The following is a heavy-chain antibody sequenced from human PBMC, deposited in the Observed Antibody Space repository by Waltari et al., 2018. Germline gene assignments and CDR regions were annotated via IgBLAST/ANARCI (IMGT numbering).Heavy chain of an antibody. V-gene: IGHV3-74*03. CDR1: GFCTGYW. CDR2: MKTDGTSI. CDR3: TTNPGY. Sequence: EVQLVESGGGLVQPGGSLRLSFAASGFCTGYWLDWVRQAPGKGLVWVSRMKTDGTSITYADSVKGRFTISRDSAKNTYYLQMNGLRAEDTAVYYCTTNPGYWGQGTLVTVSS. J-gene: IGHJ4*02.